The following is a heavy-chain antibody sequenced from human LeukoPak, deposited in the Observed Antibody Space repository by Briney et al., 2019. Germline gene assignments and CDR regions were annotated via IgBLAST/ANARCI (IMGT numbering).Heavy chain of an antibody. J-gene: IGHJ4*02. D-gene: IGHD1-26*01. CDR2: INPNSGGT. CDR3: ARAVFSGSYYIVGY. CDR1: GYTFTGYY. Sequence: ASVKVSCKASGYTFTGYYMHWVRQAPGQGLEWMGWINPNSGGTNYAQKFRGRVTMTRDTSISTAYMELSRLRSDDTAVYYCARAVFSGSYYIVGYWGQGTLVTVSS. V-gene: IGHV1-2*02.